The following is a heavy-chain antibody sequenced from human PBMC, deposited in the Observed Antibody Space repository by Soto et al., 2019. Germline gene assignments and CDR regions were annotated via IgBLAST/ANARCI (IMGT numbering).Heavy chain of an antibody. V-gene: IGHV1-69*12. Sequence: QVQLVQSGAEVKKPGSSVKVSCKASGGTFSRYAISWVRQAPGQGLEWMGGIIPIFVTAKYAQKFQGRVTTTADEITSTAYRELSSLRCEDTAVYYCARHSYESSGYYRYYFDYWGQGTLVTVSS. J-gene: IGHJ4*02. D-gene: IGHD3-22*01. CDR3: ARHSYESSGYYRYYFDY. CDR1: GGTFSRYA. CDR2: IIPIFVTA.